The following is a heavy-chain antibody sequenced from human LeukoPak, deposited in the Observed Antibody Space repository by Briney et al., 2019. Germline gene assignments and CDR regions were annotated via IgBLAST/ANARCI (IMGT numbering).Heavy chain of an antibody. J-gene: IGHJ4*02. CDR3: ARDPAPFVYYASDY. V-gene: IGHV3-48*01. CDR2: ISSSSSTI. Sequence: QPGGSLRLSCSASGFTFSSYSMIWVRQAPGKGLEWVSYISSSSSTIYYADSVKGRFTISRDNAKNSLYLQMNSLRAEDTAVYYCARDPAPFVYYASDYWGQGTLVTVSS. CDR1: GFTFSSYS. D-gene: IGHD3-10*01.